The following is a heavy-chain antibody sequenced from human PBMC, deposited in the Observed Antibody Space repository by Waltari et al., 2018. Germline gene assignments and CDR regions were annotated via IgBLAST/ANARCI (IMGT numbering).Heavy chain of an antibody. J-gene: IGHJ5*02. CDR1: GYTLTELS. CDR3: ARASITIFLFDP. V-gene: IGHV1-24*01. Sequence: QVQLVQSGAEVKKPGASVKVSCKVSGYTLTELSMHWVRQAPGKGLEWMGGFEPEDGETIYAQKCQGRVTMTEDTSTDTAYMELSSVTAADTAVYYCARASITIFLFDPWGQGTLVTVSS. D-gene: IGHD3-3*01. CDR2: FEPEDGET.